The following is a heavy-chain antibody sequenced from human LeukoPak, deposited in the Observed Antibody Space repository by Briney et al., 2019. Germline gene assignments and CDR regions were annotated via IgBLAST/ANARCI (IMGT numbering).Heavy chain of an antibody. CDR2: IYHSGST. V-gene: IGHV4-38-2*02. Sequence: SETLSLTCTVSGYSISSGYYWGWIRQPPGKGLEWIGTIYHSGSTYYNPSLKSRVTISVDTSKNQFSLKLSSVTAADTAVYYCARVGGYCTNGVCYFDYWGQGTLVTVSS. CDR1: GYSISSGYY. J-gene: IGHJ4*02. D-gene: IGHD2-8*01. CDR3: ARVGGYCTNGVCYFDY.